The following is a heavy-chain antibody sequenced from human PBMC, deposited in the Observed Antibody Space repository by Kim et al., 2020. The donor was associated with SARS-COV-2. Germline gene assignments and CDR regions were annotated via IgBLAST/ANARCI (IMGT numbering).Heavy chain of an antibody. J-gene: IGHJ4*02. CDR3: ARSSWFGESSSFDY. Sequence: SVKVSCKASGGTFSNYGFTWVRQAHGQGLEWMGRIIPVFGTANNAQKFQGRVTITADESTSTAYMELSSLRSEDTAVYYCARSSWFGESSSFDYWGQGTLVTVSS. D-gene: IGHD3-10*01. CDR2: IIPVFGTA. CDR1: GGTFSNYG. V-gene: IGHV1-69*13.